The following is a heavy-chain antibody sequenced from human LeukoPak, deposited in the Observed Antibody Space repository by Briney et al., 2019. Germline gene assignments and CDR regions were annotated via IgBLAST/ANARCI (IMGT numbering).Heavy chain of an antibody. CDR2: IYPGDSDT. CDR1: GYSFTSYW. V-gene: IGHV5-51*01. Sequence: GESLKISCKGSGYSFTSYWIGWVRPMPGKGLEWMGIIYPGDSDTRYSPSFQGQVTISADKSISTAYLQWSSLKASDTAMYYCARHEFLYDDGGSGPSHFDYWGQGTLVTVSS. J-gene: IGHJ4*02. CDR3: ARHEFLYDDGGSGPSHFDY. D-gene: IGHD4-23*01.